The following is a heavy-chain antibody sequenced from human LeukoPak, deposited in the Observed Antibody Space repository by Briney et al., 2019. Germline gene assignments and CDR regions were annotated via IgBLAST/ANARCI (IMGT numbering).Heavy chain of an antibody. V-gene: IGHV1-2*02. CDR3: ASLSYSSSYYYYMDV. D-gene: IGHD6-6*01. J-gene: IGHJ6*03. CDR1: GYTFTGYY. CDR2: INPNSGGT. Sequence: ASVKVSCKASGYTFTGYYMHWVRQAPGQGLEWMGWINPNSGGTNYAQKFQGRVTMTRDTSISTAYMELSRLRSDDTAVYYCASLSYSSSYYYYMDVWGKGTTVTVSS.